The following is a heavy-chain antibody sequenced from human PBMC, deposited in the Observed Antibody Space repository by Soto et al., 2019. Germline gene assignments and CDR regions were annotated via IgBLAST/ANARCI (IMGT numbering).Heavy chain of an antibody. CDR3: AGGDAWESIFAC. Sequence: QVQLQESGPGLVKPSQTLSLSCTVSGGSVNGGGYYWSWIRQVPGKGLEWIGYIYYSGSTYYNPSLQSRVAISLDTPKNQFSLRLTSVTAADTAVYYCAGGDAWESIFACWGQGAPVTVSS. V-gene: IGHV4-31*03. CDR2: IYYSGST. CDR1: GGSVNGGGYY. D-gene: IGHD1-26*01. J-gene: IGHJ4*02.